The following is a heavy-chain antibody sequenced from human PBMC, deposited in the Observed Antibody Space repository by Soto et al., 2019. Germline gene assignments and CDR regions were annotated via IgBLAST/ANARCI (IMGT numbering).Heavy chain of an antibody. CDR2: ISGSGGST. CDR1: GFTFSSYA. D-gene: IGHD2-21*02. Sequence: GGSLRLSCAASGFTFSSYAMSWVRQAPGKGLEWVSAISGSGGSTYYADSVKGRFTISRDNSKNTLYLQMNSLRAEDTAVYYCAKGGQPYCGGDSEPRHFDYWGQGTLVTVSS. V-gene: IGHV3-23*01. CDR3: AKGGQPYCGGDSEPRHFDY. J-gene: IGHJ4*02.